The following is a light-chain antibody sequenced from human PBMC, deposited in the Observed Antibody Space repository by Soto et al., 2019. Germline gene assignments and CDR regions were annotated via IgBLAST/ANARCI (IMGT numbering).Light chain of an antibody. CDR1: HDISDY. CDR3: QQYDNVTRT. CDR2: DAS. Sequence: DVQMTQSPSSLSASVGARVTITCQASHDISDYLNWYQHKPGEPPKLLIYDASKLEAGVPSRFSGSGSGTDFTFSISSLQPEEMATYYCQQYDNVTRTFDGGTKVEIK. V-gene: IGKV1-33*01. J-gene: IGKJ4*01.